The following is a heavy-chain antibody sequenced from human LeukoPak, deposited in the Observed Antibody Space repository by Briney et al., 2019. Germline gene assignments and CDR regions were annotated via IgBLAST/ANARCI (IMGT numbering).Heavy chain of an antibody. CDR1: GFTFSSYG. CDR2: ISYDGSNK. V-gene: IGHV3-30*18. D-gene: IGHD3-10*01. Sequence: GGSLRLSCAASGFTFSSYGMHWVRQAPGKGLEWVAVISYDGSNKYYVDSVKGRFTISRDNSKNTLYVQMNSLRAEDTAVYYCAKGRVWFGELLPDYWGQGTLVTVSS. CDR3: AKGRVWFGELLPDY. J-gene: IGHJ4*02.